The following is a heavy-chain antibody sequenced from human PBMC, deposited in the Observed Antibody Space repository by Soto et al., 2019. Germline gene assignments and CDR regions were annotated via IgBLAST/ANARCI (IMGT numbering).Heavy chain of an antibody. Sequence: VQLLQSGAEVRKPGESLTISCKGSGYDFSTYWITWMRQMPGKGLEWVGWIDPSDSSTNYSPSFQDHVIISSDKSIFTAYLQWTSLQTSDTAIYYCARGYIGSGAAGDHWGPGTSVTVSS. CDR2: IDPSDSST. CDR1: GYDFSTYW. V-gene: IGHV5-10-1*01. D-gene: IGHD3-10*01. J-gene: IGHJ4*02. CDR3: ARGYIGSGAAGDH.